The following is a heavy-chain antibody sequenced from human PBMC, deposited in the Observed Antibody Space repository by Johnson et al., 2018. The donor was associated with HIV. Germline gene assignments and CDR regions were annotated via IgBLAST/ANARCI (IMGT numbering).Heavy chain of an antibody. J-gene: IGHJ3*02. D-gene: IGHD2-15*01. CDR1: GFTFSSYG. CDR2: IRYDGSNK. V-gene: IGHV3-30*02. Sequence: QVQLVESGGGVVQPGGSLRLSCAASGFTFSSYGMHWVRQAPGKGLEWVAFIRYDGSNKYYADSVKGRFTISRDNSKNTLYLQMNSLRAEETAVYYCAKDPGRRDPHAFDIWGQGTMVTVSS. CDR3: AKDPGRRDPHAFDI.